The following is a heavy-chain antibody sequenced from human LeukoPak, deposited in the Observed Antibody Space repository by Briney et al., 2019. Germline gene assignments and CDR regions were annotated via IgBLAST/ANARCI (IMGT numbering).Heavy chain of an antibody. CDR3: AREGGGCSSWNEHFDY. V-gene: IGHV4-59*01. CDR2: IYYSGNT. Sequence: SETLSLTCTVSGGSISSYYWSWIRQPPGKGLEWIGYIYYSGNTNYNPSLKSRVTISVDTSKNQFSLRLRSVTAADTAVYYCAREGGGCSSWNEHFDYWGQGNLVTVSS. CDR1: GGSISSYY. J-gene: IGHJ4*02. D-gene: IGHD6-13*01.